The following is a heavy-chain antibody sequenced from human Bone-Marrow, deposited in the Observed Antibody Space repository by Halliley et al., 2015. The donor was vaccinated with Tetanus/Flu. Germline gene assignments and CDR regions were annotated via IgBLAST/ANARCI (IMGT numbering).Heavy chain of an antibody. V-gene: IGHV3-48*03. D-gene: IGHD3-10*01. Sequence: SLRLSCAASGFTFSSYEMIWVRQAQGKGLEWLSYISGSGGRTYYADSVMGRVTISRDNAKNSLYLQMNSLRGEDTAVYYCARDSGSPPDAGFDIWGQGTLVTVSS. CDR2: ISGSGGRT. CDR3: ARDSGSPPDAGFDI. J-gene: IGHJ3*02. CDR1: GFTFSSYE.